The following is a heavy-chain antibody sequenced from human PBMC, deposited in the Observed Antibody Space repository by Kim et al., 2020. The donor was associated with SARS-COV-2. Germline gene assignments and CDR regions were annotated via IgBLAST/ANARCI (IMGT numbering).Heavy chain of an antibody. J-gene: IGHJ6*02. Sequence: YSGGSTYYADSVKGRFTISRHNSKNTLYLQMNSLRAEDTAVYYWARDEGFWGQGTTVTVSS. CDR3: ARDEGF. CDR2: YSGGST. V-gene: IGHV3-53*04.